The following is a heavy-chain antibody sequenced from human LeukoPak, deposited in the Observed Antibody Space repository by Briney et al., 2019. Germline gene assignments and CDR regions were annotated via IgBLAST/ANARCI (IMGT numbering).Heavy chain of an antibody. Sequence: SETLSLTCAVSGASIITNSPYWAWIRQSPGKGPEWIGTVYYTGGIYYNPSLKSRVILSVDTSKNQFSLSLSSVTAADTAIYYCARHRGSGSSSIPFDYWGQGTLVTVSS. V-gene: IGHV4-39*01. CDR2: VYYTGGI. CDR3: ARHRGSGSSSIPFDY. D-gene: IGHD3-10*01. CDR1: GASIITNSPY. J-gene: IGHJ4*02.